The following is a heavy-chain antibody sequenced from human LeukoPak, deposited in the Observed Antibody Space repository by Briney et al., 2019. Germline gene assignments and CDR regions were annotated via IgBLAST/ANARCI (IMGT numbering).Heavy chain of an antibody. Sequence: PGGSLRLSCAASGFTFSSYGMHWVRQAPGKGLEWVAVISYDGSNKYYADSVKGRFTISRDNSKNTLYLQMNSLRAEDTAVYYCARSVGQYSSSWYVYYGMDVWGQGTTVTVSS. J-gene: IGHJ6*02. D-gene: IGHD6-13*01. V-gene: IGHV3-30*19. CDR1: GFTFSSYG. CDR2: ISYDGSNK. CDR3: ARSVGQYSSSWYVYYGMDV.